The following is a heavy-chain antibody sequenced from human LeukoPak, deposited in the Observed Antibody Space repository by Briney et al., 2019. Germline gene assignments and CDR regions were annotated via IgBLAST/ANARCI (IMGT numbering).Heavy chain of an antibody. V-gene: IGHV4-59*08. D-gene: IGHD6-19*01. CDR3: ARHLTSVAGFDY. Sequence: MSSETLSLTCTVSGGSISNYYWSWIRQPPGKGLEWIGYIYYSGSTNYIPSLKSRVTISVDTSKNQFSLKLSSVTAADTAVYYCARHLTSVAGFDYWGQGTLVTVSS. CDR1: GGSISNYY. J-gene: IGHJ4*02. CDR2: IYYSGST.